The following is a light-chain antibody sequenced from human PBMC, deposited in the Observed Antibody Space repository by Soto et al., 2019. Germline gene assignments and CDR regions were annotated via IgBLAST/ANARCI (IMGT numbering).Light chain of an antibody. V-gene: IGKV3-20*01. CDR3: QRYGASPPT. J-gene: IGKJ1*01. Sequence: EMVLTQSPGTLSLSPGERAALSCRASQSVTGNHLAWYQQRPGQAPRLLIYDASSRPSGIPDRFSGSGSGTDFTLNISRLEPEDFAMYFCQRYGASPPTFGQGTKVEVK. CDR1: QSVTGNH. CDR2: DAS.